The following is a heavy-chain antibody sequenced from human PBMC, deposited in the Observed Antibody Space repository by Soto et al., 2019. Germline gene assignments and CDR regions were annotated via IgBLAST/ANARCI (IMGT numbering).Heavy chain of an antibody. CDR2: ISAFNGNT. V-gene: IGHV1-18*01. CDR1: GYTFTNYG. Sequence: ASVKVSCKASGYTFTNYGIGWVRQAPGQGLEWMGWISAFNGNTNYAQKLQGRVTMTTDTSTTPAYMELRSLRSDDTAVYYCARGAQIWGGYPFYYYMDVWGTGTTVTVSS. CDR3: ARGAQIWGGYPFYYYMDV. D-gene: IGHD3-3*01. J-gene: IGHJ6*03.